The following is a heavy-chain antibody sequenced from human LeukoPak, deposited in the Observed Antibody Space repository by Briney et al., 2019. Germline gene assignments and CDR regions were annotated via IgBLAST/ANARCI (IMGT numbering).Heavy chain of an antibody. CDR3: AREGGHFDY. V-gene: IGHV4-34*01. CDR1: GGSFSGYY. J-gene: IGHJ4*02. CDR2: INHSGST. Sequence: SETLSLTCAVYGGSFSGYYWSWVRQPPGKGLEWIGEINHSGSTNYNPSLKSRVTISVDTSKNQFSLKLSSVTAADTAVYYCAREGGHFDYWGQGTLVTVSS. D-gene: IGHD3-16*01.